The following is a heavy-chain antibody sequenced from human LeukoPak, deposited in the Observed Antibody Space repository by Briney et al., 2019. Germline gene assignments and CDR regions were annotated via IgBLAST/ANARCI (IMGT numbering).Heavy chain of an antibody. D-gene: IGHD4-17*01. CDR2: IYYSGST. V-gene: IGHV4-59*01. Sequence: SETLSLTCTVSGGSISSYYWSWIPQPTGKGLEWIGYIYYSGSTNYNPSLKSRVTISVDTSKNQFSLKLSSVTAADTAVYYCARYISRDYGVGAFDIWGQGTMVTVSS. J-gene: IGHJ3*02. CDR1: GGSISSYY. CDR3: ARYISRDYGVGAFDI.